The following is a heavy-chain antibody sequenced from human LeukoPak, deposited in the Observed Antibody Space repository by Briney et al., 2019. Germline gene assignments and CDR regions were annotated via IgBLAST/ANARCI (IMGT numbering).Heavy chain of an antibody. D-gene: IGHD6-13*01. CDR2: INHSGST. CDR1: GGSFSGYY. V-gene: IGHV4-34*01. J-gene: IGHJ4*02. CDR3: ARGRQLYFDY. Sequence: SETLSLPCAVCGGSFSGYYWSWIRQPPGEGLDWIGEINHSGSTNYNPSLKSRVTISVDTSKNQFSLKLSSVTAADTAVYYCARGRQLYFDYWGQGTLVTVSS.